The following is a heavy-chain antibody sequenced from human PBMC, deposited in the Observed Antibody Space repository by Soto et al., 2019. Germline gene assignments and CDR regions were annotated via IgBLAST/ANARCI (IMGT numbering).Heavy chain of an antibody. V-gene: IGHV3-23*01. Sequence: EVQLLESGGGLVQPGGSLRLSCAASGFTFSSYAMSWVRQAPGKGLEWVSAISGSGGSTYYADSVKGRFTISRDNSKNTLYLQMNSLRAEDTAVYYCAKDTAVYNWNGGPDFDYWGQGTLVTVSS. CDR1: GFTFSSYA. CDR3: AKDTAVYNWNGGPDFDY. CDR2: ISGSGGST. D-gene: IGHD1-1*01. J-gene: IGHJ4*02.